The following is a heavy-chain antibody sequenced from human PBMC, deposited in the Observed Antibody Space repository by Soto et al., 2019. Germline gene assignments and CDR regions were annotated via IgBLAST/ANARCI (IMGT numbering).Heavy chain of an antibody. CDR3: ARVRWGTTTYYYGMDV. Sequence: ASVKVSCKASGYTFTSYYMHWVRQAPGQGLEWMGKINPSGGSTSYAQKFQGRVTMTRDTSTSTVNMKLSSLRSEDTAVYYCARVRWGTTTYYYGMDVWGKGTTVTVPS. J-gene: IGHJ6*04. D-gene: IGHD1-7*01. CDR1: GYTFTSYY. CDR2: INPSGGST. V-gene: IGHV1-46*01.